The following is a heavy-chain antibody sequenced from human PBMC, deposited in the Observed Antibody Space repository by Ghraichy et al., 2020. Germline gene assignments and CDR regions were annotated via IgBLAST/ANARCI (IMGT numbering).Heavy chain of an antibody. J-gene: IGHJ6*02. V-gene: IGHV1-69*13. CDR3: ARKSSSSSTYYYYGMDV. Sequence: SVKVSCKASGGTFSSYAISWVRQAPGQGLEWMGGIIPIFGTANYAQKFQGRVTITADESTSTAYMELSSLRSEDTAVYYCARKSSSSSTYYYYGMDVWGQGTTVTVSS. D-gene: IGHD6-6*01. CDR1: GGTFSSYA. CDR2: IIPIFGTA.